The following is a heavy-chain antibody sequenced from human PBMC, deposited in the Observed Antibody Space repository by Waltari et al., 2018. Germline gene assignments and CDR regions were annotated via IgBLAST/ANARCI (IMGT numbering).Heavy chain of an antibody. Sequence: EVQLLASGGGLVQPGGSLRLSCAASGFTFSSYAMIWVRPAPGKGLGWVSAISGSGGSTYYADSVKGRFTISRDNSKNTLYLQMNSLRAEDTAVYYCAKGEVRDPPPYQDYGDYVRYWGQGTLVTVSS. V-gene: IGHV3-23*01. CDR3: AKGEVRDPPPYQDYGDYVRY. D-gene: IGHD4-17*01. J-gene: IGHJ4*02. CDR2: ISGSGGST. CDR1: GFTFSSYA.